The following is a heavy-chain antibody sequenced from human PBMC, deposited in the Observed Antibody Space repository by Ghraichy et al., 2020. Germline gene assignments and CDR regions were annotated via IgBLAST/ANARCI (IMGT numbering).Heavy chain of an antibody. V-gene: IGHV4-34*01. CDR2: INHSGST. CDR1: GGSFSGYY. D-gene: IGHD1-26*01. Sequence: SQTLSLTCAVYGGSFSGYYWSWIRQPPGKGLEWIGEINHSGSTNYNPSLKSRVTISVDTSKNQFSLKLSSVTAADTAVYYCARDPPHSGSYYPLDYWGQGTLVTVSS. CDR3: ARDPPHSGSYYPLDY. J-gene: IGHJ4*02.